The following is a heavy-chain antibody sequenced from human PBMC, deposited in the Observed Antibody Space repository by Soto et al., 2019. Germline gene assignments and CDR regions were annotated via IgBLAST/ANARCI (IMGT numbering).Heavy chain of an antibody. CDR2: IYYSGST. D-gene: IGHD3-3*01. CDR3: ARARDDFWSGFGNWFDP. V-gene: IGHV4-59*12. Sequence: SETLSLTCTVSGGAISSYYWSWIRQPPGKGLEWIGNIYYSGSTNHNPSLKSRVTISVDTSRNQFSLKLSSVTAADTAVYYCARARDDFWSGFGNWFDPWGKGTLVTVSS. J-gene: IGHJ5*02. CDR1: GGAISSYY.